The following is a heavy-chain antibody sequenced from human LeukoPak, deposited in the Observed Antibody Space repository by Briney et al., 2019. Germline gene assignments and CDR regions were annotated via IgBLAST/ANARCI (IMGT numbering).Heavy chain of an antibody. V-gene: IGHV1-18*01. CDR2: ISAYNGNT. Sequence: ASVKVSCKASGYTFTSYGISRVRQAPGQGLEWMGWISAYNGNTNYAQKLQGRVTMTTDTSTSTAYMELRSLRSDDTAVYYCTRHCSSTSCYDHNDYWGQGTLVTVSS. D-gene: IGHD2-2*01. J-gene: IGHJ4*02. CDR1: GYTFTSYG. CDR3: TRHCSSTSCYDHNDY.